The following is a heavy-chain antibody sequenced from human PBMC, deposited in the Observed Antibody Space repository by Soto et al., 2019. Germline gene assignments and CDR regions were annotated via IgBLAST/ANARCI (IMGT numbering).Heavy chain of an antibody. CDR2: TYYRSRWYN. CDR1: GDSVSSKSAA. D-gene: IGHD1-1*01. V-gene: IGHV6-1*01. Sequence: SQTLSLTCAISGDSVSSKSAALNWIRQSPSRGLEWLGRTYYRSRWYNEYAVSVKSRITINPDTSKNQFSLQLNSVTPEDTAVYYCARTTSVFDYWGQGTQVTVS. J-gene: IGHJ4*02. CDR3: ARTTSVFDY.